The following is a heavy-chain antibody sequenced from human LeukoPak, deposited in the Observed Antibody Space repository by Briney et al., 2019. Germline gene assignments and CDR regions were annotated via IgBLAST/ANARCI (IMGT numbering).Heavy chain of an antibody. CDR1: GGSIRSNYY. D-gene: IGHD1-1*01. V-gene: IGHV4-39*07. CDR3: ARIDSGDYYMDV. CDR2: IYYSGNS. J-gene: IGHJ6*03. Sequence: PSETLSLTCTVSGGSIRSNYYWGWIRQPPGKGLEWIGSIYYSGNSYYNPSLKSRVTMSIDTSKNQFSLKVNSVTAADTAVYYCARIDSGDYYMDVWGKGTTVTVSS.